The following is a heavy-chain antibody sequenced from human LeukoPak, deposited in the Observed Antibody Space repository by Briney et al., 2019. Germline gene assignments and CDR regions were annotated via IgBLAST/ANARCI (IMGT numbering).Heavy chain of an antibody. CDR1: GFTFSSYS. J-gene: IGHJ4*02. Sequence: SPRLSCAASGFTFSSYSMNLGRQAPGQGLGLVSSIRSSSSYIYYADSVKGRYTISRDNAKNSLYLQMNSLRAEDTAVYYCARDGDPYYYDSSAKGYWGQGTLVTVSS. V-gene: IGHV3-21*01. CDR3: ARDGDPYYYDSSAKGY. D-gene: IGHD3-22*01. CDR2: IRSSSSYI.